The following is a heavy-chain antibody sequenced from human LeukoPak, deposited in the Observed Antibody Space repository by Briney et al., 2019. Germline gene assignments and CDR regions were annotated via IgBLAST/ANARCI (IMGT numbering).Heavy chain of an antibody. CDR2: IYYSGST. V-gene: IGHV4-39*07. CDR1: GGSISSSSYY. CDR3: ARDCAGYDSSGYDY. Sequence: SETLSLTCTVSGGSISSSSYYWGWIRQPPGKGLEWIGSIYYSGSTYYNPSLKSRVTISVDTSKNQFSLKLSSVTAADTAVYYCARDCAGYDSSGYDYWGQGTLVTVSS. J-gene: IGHJ4*02. D-gene: IGHD3-22*01.